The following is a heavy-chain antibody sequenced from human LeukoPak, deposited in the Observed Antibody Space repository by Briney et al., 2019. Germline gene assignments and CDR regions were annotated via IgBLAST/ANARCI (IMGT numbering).Heavy chain of an antibody. V-gene: IGHV4-59*01. Sequence: SETLSLTCTVSGGSISSYYWSWIRQPPGKGLEWIGYIYYSGSTNYNPSLKSRVTISVDTSKNQFSLKLSSVTAADTAVYYYATTESGYDLFFDYWGQGTLVTVSS. CDR1: GGSISSYY. D-gene: IGHD5-12*01. CDR3: ATTESGYDLFFDY. J-gene: IGHJ4*02. CDR2: IYYSGST.